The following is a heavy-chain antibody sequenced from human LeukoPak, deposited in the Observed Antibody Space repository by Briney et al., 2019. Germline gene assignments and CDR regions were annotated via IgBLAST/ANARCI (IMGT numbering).Heavy chain of an antibody. CDR2: ISAYSGNT. D-gene: IGHD3-3*01. J-gene: IGHJ4*02. V-gene: IGHV1-18*01. CDR1: GYTFTSYG. CDR3: ARGPGVYYDFWSGYYYYFDY. Sequence: ASVKVSCKASGYTFTSYGISWVRQAPGQGLEWMGWISAYSGNTNYAQKLQGRVTMTTDTSTSTAYMELRSLRSDDTAVYYCARGPGVYYDFWSGYYYYFDYWGQGTLVTVSS.